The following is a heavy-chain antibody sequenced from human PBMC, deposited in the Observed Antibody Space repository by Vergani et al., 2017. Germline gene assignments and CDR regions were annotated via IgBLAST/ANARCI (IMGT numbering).Heavy chain of an antibody. J-gene: IGHJ4*02. CDR1: EYSFGNYW. CDR3: ARHTNYTDS. D-gene: IGHD5-24*01. Sequence: EVELVQSGPEMRKPGESLKISCKGSEYSFGNYWIVWVRQMPGKGLEWMGIIYPADSDTRYSPSFQGQVTISADKSISTAFLQWDSLKASDTALYYCARHTNYTDSWGQGTLVTVSS. CDR2: IYPADSDT. V-gene: IGHV5-51*01.